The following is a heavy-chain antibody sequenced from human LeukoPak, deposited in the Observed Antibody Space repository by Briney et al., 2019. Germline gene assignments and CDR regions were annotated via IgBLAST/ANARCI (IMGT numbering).Heavy chain of an antibody. CDR3: ARITGYSYQGFDY. CDR2: IYYSGST. J-gene: IGHJ4*02. V-gene: IGHV4-59*01. Sequence: PSETLSLTCTVSGGSISSYYWSWIRQPPGKGLEWIGYIYYSGSTNYNPSLKSRVTISVDTSKNQFSLKLSSVTAADTAVYYCARITGYSYQGFDYWGQGTLVTVSS. CDR1: GGSISSYY. D-gene: IGHD5-18*01.